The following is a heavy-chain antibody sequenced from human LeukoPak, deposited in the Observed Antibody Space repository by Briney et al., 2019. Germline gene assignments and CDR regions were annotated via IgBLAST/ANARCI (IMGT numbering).Heavy chain of an antibody. CDR3: ASGTYYYDSSGPNWFDP. CDR2: INHSGST. CDR1: GFTFSSYG. Sequence: GSLRLSCAASGFTFSSYGMSWVRQPPGKGLEWIGEINHSGSTNYNPSLKSRVTISVDTSKNQFSLKLSSVTAADTAVYYCASGTYYYDSSGPNWFDPWGQGTLVTVSS. V-gene: IGHV4-34*08. D-gene: IGHD3-22*01. J-gene: IGHJ5*02.